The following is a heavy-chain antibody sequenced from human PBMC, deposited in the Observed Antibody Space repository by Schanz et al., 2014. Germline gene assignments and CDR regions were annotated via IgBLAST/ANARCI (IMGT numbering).Heavy chain of an antibody. CDR3: VSQTGSPNY. J-gene: IGHJ4*02. CDR1: GFIFSDYY. D-gene: IGHD6-13*01. V-gene: IGHV3-7*02. CDR2: IKHDGSVK. Sequence: GQLVESGGGVVQPGKSLRLSCATSGFIFSDYYMAWIRQAPGKGPEWVANIKHDGSVKDYVDSVEGRFTISRDNAKRSLFLQMNSLRVEDTAVYFCVSQTGSPNYWGQGTLVTVSS.